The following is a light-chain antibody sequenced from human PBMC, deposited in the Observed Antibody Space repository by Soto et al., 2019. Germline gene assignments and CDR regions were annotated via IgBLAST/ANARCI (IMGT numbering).Light chain of an antibody. CDR3: SSNKSGSTRV. Sequence: QSVLTQPASVSGSPGQSIAISCTGTFSDVGGYDYVSWYQQHPDKAPKLMIYEVTKRPSGVSNRFSGSKSGNTASLTISGLQPEDEGDYFCSSNKSGSTRVFGSGNKVTVL. CDR1: FSDVGGYDY. CDR2: EVT. V-gene: IGLV2-14*01. J-gene: IGLJ1*01.